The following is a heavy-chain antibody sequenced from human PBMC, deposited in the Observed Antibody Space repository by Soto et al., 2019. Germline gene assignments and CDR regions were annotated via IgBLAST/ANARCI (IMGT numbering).Heavy chain of an antibody. V-gene: IGHV3-23*01. J-gene: IGHJ3*02. CDR3: ARGGAGYGDYDGAFDI. CDR2: ISGSGGST. D-gene: IGHD4-17*01. CDR1: GFTFSSYA. Sequence: EVQLLESGGGLVQPGGSLRLSCAASGFTFSSYAMSWVRQAPGKGLEWVSAISGSGGSTYYADSVKGRFTISRDNSKNTLYLQMNSLRAEDTAVYYCARGGAGYGDYDGAFDIWGQGTMVTVSS.